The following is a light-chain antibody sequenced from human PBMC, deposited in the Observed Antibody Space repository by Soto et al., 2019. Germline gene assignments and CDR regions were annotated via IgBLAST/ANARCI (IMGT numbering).Light chain of an antibody. CDR3: QHYNTYSPGT. CDR2: AAS. CDR1: QGISTW. J-gene: IGKJ1*01. V-gene: IGKV1-5*01. Sequence: DIQMTQSPSSVSAFVGDRVTITCRASQGISTWLAWYQQKPGKAPKLLIYAASRLQSGVPSRFSGSGSGTEFTLTITSLQPDDFATYYCQHYNTYSPGTFGQGTKVDIK.